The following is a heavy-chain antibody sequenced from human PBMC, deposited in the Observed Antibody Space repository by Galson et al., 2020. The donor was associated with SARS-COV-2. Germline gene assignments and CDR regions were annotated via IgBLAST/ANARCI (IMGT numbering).Heavy chain of an antibody. CDR1: GGSISSGGYY. J-gene: IGHJ3*02. D-gene: IGHD2-8*01. V-gene: IGHV4-31*03. CDR3: ARRSIVLVVYAIKRDAFDI. Sequence: SETLSLTCTVSGGSISSGGYYWSWIRQHPGKGLEWIGYIYYSGSTYYNPSLKSRVTISVDTSKNQFSLKLSSVTAADTAVYYCARRSIVLVVYAIKRDAFDIWGQGTMVTVSS. CDR2: IYYSGST.